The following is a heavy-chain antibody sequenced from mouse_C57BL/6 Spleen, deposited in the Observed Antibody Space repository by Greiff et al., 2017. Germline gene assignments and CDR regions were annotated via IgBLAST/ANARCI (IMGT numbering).Heavy chain of an antibody. CDR2: ISSGGDYI. Sequence: EVKVVESGEGLVKPGGSLKLSCAASGFTFSSYAMSWVRQTPEKRLEWVAYISSGGDYIYYADTVKGRFTISRDNARNTLYLQMSSLKSEDTAMYYCTREGYYYGSMDYWGQGTSVTVSS. CDR1: GFTFSSYA. D-gene: IGHD1-1*01. V-gene: IGHV5-9-1*02. J-gene: IGHJ4*01. CDR3: TREGYYYGSMDY.